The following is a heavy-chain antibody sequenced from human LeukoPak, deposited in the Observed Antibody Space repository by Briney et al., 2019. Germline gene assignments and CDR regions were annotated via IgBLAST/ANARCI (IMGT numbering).Heavy chain of an antibody. CDR1: GYTFTSYG. V-gene: IGHV1-18*01. CDR2: ISAYNGNT. J-gene: IGHJ4*02. Sequence: ASVKVSCKASGYTFTSYGISWVRQAPGQGLEWMGWISAYNGNTNYAQKLQGRVTVTTDTSTSTAYMELRSLRSDDTAVYYCARARYCSSTSCYTYYFDYWGQGTLVTVSS. D-gene: IGHD2-2*02. CDR3: ARARYCSSTSCYTYYFDY.